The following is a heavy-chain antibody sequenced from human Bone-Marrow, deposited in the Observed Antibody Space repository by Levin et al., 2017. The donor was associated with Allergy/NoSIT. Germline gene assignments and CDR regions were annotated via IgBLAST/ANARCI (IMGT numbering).Heavy chain of an antibody. D-gene: IGHD1-20*01. J-gene: IGHJ4*02. CDR1: GFTFSRHT. CDR2: ISGDSDYI. V-gene: IGHV3-21*01. CDR3: TRSIVAAITALPDF. Sequence: SGGSLRLSCVASGFTFSRHTMNWVRQAPGKGLEWVSSISGDSDYIYYADSVKGRFTISRDSAKDSVFLQMYSLRADDTAVYYCTRSIVAAITALPDFWGQGTLVTVSS.